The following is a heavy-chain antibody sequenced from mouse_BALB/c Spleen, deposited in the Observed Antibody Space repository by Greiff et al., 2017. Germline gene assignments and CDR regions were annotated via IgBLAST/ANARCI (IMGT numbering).Heavy chain of an antibody. CDR2: INPNNGGT. CDR1: GYTFPDYN. D-gene: IGHD1-1*01. J-gene: IGHJ3*01. Sequence: VQLQQSGPELVQPGASVTIPCTASGYTFPDYNMAWVKQSHGKSLEWIGDINPNNGGTIYNQKFKGKATLTVDKSSSTAYMELRSLTSEDTAVYYCARGLRYYYPFADWGQGTLGTVAA. CDR3: ARGLRYYYPFAD. V-gene: IGHV1-18*01.